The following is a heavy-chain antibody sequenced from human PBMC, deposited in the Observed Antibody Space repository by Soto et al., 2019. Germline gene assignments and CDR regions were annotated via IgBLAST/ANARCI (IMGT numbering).Heavy chain of an antibody. CDR2: IYYSGST. Sequence: PSETLSLTCPVSGGSISSYYWSWIRQPPGKGLEWIGYIYYSGSTNYNPSLKSRVTISVDTSKNQFSLKLSSVTAADTAVYYCARDRAWGVERPGSSGWSDAFDIWGQGTMVTVSS. CDR3: ARDRAWGVERPGSSGWSDAFDI. CDR1: GGSISSYY. V-gene: IGHV4-59*01. J-gene: IGHJ3*02. D-gene: IGHD6-19*01.